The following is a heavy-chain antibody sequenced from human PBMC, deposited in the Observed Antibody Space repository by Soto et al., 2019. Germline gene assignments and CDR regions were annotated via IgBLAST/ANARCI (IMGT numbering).Heavy chain of an antibody. Sequence: GGSLRLSCAASGFTFSSYSMNWVRQAPGKGLEWVGRIKRKPDGGTADYAGPVKGRFTISRDDSKNTLYLQMNSLKTEDTAVYYCTTQSLVLPAAGFDYWGQGTPVTSPQ. D-gene: IGHD2-2*01. CDR1: GFTFSSYS. J-gene: IGHJ4*02. V-gene: IGHV3-15*01. CDR2: IKRKPDGGTA. CDR3: TTQSLVLPAAGFDY.